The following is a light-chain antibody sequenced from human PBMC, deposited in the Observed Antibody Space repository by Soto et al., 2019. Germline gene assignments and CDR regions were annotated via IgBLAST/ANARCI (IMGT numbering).Light chain of an antibody. CDR2: ENN. V-gene: IGLV1-51*02. J-gene: IGLJ3*02. CDR1: STNIGNNY. Sequence: QSVLTQPPSVSAAPGQTVTISCSGSSTNIGNNYVSWYQQLPGTAPKLLIYENNKRPSGIPDRFSGSKSGTSATLGITGLQTGDEADYYCGTCDSSLSAGGVFGGGTKLTVL. CDR3: GTCDSSLSAGGV.